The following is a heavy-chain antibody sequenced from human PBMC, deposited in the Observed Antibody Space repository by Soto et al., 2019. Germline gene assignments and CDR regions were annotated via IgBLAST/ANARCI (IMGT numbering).Heavy chain of an antibody. V-gene: IGHV4-4*02. CDR2: IYHSGST. CDR1: GGPISSTDW. D-gene: IGHD1-26*01. CDR3: ARAVLAGAIYYFDY. Sequence: SETLSLTCAVSGGPISSTDWWNWVRQPPGKGLEWIGEIYHSGSTNYNPSLKSRVTISVDKSKNQFSLKLSSVTAADTAVYYCARAVLAGAIYYFDYWGQGTLVTVSS. J-gene: IGHJ4*02.